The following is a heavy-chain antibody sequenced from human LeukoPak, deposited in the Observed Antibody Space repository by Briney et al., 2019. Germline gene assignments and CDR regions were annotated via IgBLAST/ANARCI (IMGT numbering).Heavy chain of an antibody. CDR3: VREASGGTKGVSGTFDI. CDR2: IKRDGSEK. D-gene: IGHD6-13*01. V-gene: IGHV3-7*01. J-gene: IGHJ3*02. Sequence: PGGSLRLSCTVSGFTLRTYWMSWVRQAPGKGLEWVASIKRDGSEKYYVDSVKGRFTISRDNAKNSLYLQMNSLRAEDTAVYHCVREASGGTKGVSGTFDIWGQGTLVTVSS. CDR1: GFTLRTYW.